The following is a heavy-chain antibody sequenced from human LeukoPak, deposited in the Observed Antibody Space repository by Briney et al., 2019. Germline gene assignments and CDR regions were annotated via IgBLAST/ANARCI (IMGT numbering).Heavy chain of an antibody. D-gene: IGHD6-13*01. Sequence: GGSLRLSCAASGFTFSSYWMHWVRQAPGKGLVWVSRINSDGSSTSYADSVKGRFTISRDNAKNTLYLQMNSLRAEDRAVYYCARPSAAGPLFDYWGQGTLVTVSS. CDR2: INSDGSST. V-gene: IGHV3-74*01. CDR3: ARPSAAGPLFDY. J-gene: IGHJ4*02. CDR1: GFTFSSYW.